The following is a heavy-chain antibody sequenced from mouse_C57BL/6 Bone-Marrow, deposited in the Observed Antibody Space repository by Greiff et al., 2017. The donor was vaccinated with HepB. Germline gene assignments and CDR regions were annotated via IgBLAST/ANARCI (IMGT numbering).Heavy chain of an antibody. D-gene: IGHD2-1*01. CDR1: GYAFSSSW. CDR2: IYPGDGDT. Sequence: QVQLKESGPELVKPGASVKISCKASGYAFSSSWMNWVKQRPGKGLEWIGRIYPGDGDTNYNGKFKGKATLTADKSSSPAYMQLSSLTSEDSAVYFCARNGNYWFAYWGQGTLVTVSA. V-gene: IGHV1-82*01. J-gene: IGHJ3*01. CDR3: ARNGNYWFAY.